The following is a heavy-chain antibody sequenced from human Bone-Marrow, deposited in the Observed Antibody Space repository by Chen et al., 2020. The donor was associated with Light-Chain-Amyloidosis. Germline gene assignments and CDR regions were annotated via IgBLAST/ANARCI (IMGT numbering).Heavy chain of an antibody. CDR2: INSYGGST. D-gene: IGHD3-10*01. J-gene: IGHJ6*02. CDR3: ARSGNYGRYYYFGMDV. V-gene: IGHV3-74*01. CDR1: GFTFNDYW. Sequence: EVQLVESGGGSTQPGGSLRLSCAASGFTFNDYWLHWVRQVPGKGLVWVARINSYGGSTTYSDSVKGRFTISRDNAKNTVYLQMNSLRAEDTAVYYCARSGNYGRYYYFGMDVWGQGTTVTVSS.